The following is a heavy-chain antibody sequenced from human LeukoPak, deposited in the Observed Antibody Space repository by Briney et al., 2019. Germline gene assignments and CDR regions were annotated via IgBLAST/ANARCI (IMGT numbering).Heavy chain of an antibody. Sequence: SGTLSLTCTVSGGSISSGGYYWSWIRQHPGKGPEWIGYIYYSGSTYYNPSLKSRVTISVDTSKNQFSLKLSSVTAADTAVYYCARVGYCSSTSCYSFGWFDPWGQGTLVTVSS. D-gene: IGHD2-2*02. V-gene: IGHV4-31*03. CDR2: IYYSGST. CDR3: ARVGYCSSTSCYSFGWFDP. J-gene: IGHJ5*02. CDR1: GGSISSGGYY.